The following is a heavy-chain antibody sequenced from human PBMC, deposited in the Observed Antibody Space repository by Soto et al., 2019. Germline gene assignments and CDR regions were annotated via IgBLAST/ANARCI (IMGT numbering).Heavy chain of an antibody. CDR2: INAGNGNT. CDR3: ARGGYCSGGSCYSLQIDY. CDR1: GYTFTSYA. J-gene: IGHJ4*02. Sequence: QVQLVQSGAEVKKPGASVKVSCKASGYTFTSYAMHWVRQAPGQRLEWMGWINAGNGNTKYSQKFQGRVTITRDTSASTAYMGLSSMRSEDTAVYYWARGGYCSGGSCYSLQIDYWVQGTLGTVSS. D-gene: IGHD2-15*01. V-gene: IGHV1-3*01.